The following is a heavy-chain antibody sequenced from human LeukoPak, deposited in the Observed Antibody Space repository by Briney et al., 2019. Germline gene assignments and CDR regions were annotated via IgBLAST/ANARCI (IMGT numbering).Heavy chain of an antibody. J-gene: IGHJ3*02. Sequence: QSGGSLRLSCVISAYTFTHYGFHWVRQAPGKALEWVAYISYVGNNKYEDSVKGRFTISRDNSKSTLHLQMNGLRAEDTAVYYCARDPLDISRWTNAFDIWGQGTTVIVS. CDR1: AYTFTHYG. V-gene: IGHV3-30*03. CDR3: ARDPLDISRWTNAFDI. CDR2: ISYVGNNK. D-gene: IGHD5-12*01.